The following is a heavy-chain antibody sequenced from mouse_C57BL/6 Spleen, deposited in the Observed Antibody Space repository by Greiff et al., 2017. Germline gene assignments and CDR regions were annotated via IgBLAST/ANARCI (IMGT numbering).Heavy chain of an antibody. Sequence: QVQLKQPGAELVKPGASVKLSCKASGYTFTSYWMHWVKQRPGQGLEWIGMIHPNSGSTNYNEKFKSKATLTVGKSSSTAYMQLSSLTSEDSAVYYCARWDSSGYGFAYWGQGTLVTVSA. J-gene: IGHJ3*01. D-gene: IGHD3-2*02. CDR2: IHPNSGST. CDR1: GYTFTSYW. V-gene: IGHV1-64*01. CDR3: ARWDSSGYGFAY.